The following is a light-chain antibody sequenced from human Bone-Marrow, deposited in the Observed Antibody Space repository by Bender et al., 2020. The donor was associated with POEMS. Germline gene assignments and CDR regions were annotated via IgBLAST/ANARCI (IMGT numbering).Light chain of an antibody. Sequence: SYELTQPPSVAVSPGQAASITCSGNELGNKYVSWYQQRPGQSPVLVIFHDDKRPSGIPERFSGSNSGNTATLTISGTQTMDEADYYCQAWASSAVVVFGGGTKLTVL. CDR2: HDD. CDR3: QAWASSAVVV. V-gene: IGLV3-1*01. J-gene: IGLJ2*01. CDR1: ELGNKY.